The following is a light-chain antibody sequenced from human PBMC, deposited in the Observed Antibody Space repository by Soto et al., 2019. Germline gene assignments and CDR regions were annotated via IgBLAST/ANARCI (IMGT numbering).Light chain of an antibody. CDR2: KTS. CDR3: QQYDTYSGT. J-gene: IGKJ3*01. CDR1: QSINSW. V-gene: IGKV1-5*03. Sequence: IQMTQSPSTLSASVGDRVTITCRASQSINSWLAWYQQKPGKAPKILIYKTSTLRSGVPSRFSGSGSGTEFTLTISSLQTDEFAADYCQQYDTYSGTFGPGTKVDI.